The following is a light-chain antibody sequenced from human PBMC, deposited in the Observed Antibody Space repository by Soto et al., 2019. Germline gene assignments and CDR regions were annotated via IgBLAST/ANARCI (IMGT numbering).Light chain of an antibody. CDR3: QQYGSSPLT. CDR1: QSVSSNH. V-gene: IGKV3-20*01. Sequence: EIVLTQSPGSLSLSPRERATLSCRASQSVSSNHLAWYQQKPGQAPRLLIYGASRRATGIPARFSGSGSGTDFTLTISRLEPEDFAVYYCQQYGSSPLTFGGGTKVEIK. CDR2: GAS. J-gene: IGKJ4*01.